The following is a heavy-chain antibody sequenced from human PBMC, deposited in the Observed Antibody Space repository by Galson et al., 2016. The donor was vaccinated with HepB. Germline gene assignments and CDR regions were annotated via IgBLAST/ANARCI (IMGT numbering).Heavy chain of an antibody. CDR2: IYYSGNT. CDR3: ARDQDVAIRAVDY. D-gene: IGHD5-12*01. CDR1: GGSISSSSYY. J-gene: IGHJ4*02. Sequence: SETLSLTCTVSGGSISSSSYYWGWIRQPPGKGLEWIGSIYYSGNTYYNPSLKSRVTISVDTSKNQFSLKLSSVTAADTAVYYCARDQDVAIRAVDYWGQGALGTVSS. V-gene: IGHV4-39*02.